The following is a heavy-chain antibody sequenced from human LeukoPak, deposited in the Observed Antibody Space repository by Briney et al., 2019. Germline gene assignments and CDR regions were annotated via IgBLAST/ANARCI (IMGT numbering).Heavy chain of an antibody. CDR1: GFTFSSYG. CDR2: ISYDGSNK. J-gene: IGHJ4*02. V-gene: IGHV3-30*03. CDR3: AIPRRDIVVVPAAIDY. Sequence: AGGSLRLSCAASGFTFSSYGMRGVRQAPGKGLEWVAVISYDGSNKYYADSVKGRSTISRDNSKNTLYLQMNSLRAEDTAVYYCAIPRRDIVVVPAAIDYWGQGTLVTVSS. D-gene: IGHD2-2*01.